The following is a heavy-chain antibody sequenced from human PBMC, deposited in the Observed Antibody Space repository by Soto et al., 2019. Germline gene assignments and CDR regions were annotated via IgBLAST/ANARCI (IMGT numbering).Heavy chain of an antibody. V-gene: IGHV3-23*01. J-gene: IGHJ4*02. CDR3: AKDRLAGNFDY. CDR2: ISNTGGGT. Sequence: GGSLRLSCAASGFTFNNYAMNWARQAPGMGLEWVATISNTGGGTYYADSVKGRFTISRDNSKNTLYLQMSSLRVEDTAVYYCAKDRLAGNFDYWGQGTQVTVSS. CDR1: GFTFNNYA.